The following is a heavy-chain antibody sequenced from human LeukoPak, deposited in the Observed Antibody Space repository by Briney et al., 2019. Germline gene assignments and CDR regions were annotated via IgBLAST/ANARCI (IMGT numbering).Heavy chain of an antibody. CDR1: GFTFSNYA. J-gene: IGHJ4*02. Sequence: GGSLSLSCAASGFTFSNYAMHWVRQAPGKGLEWVAVISYDGSSKYYEDSAKGRFTISRDNSKNTLYLQMNSLRAEDTAVYYCARVSAYYDFWSAYLDYWGQGTLVTVSS. D-gene: IGHD3-3*01. V-gene: IGHV3-30*04. CDR3: ARVSAYYDFWSAYLDY. CDR2: ISYDGSSK.